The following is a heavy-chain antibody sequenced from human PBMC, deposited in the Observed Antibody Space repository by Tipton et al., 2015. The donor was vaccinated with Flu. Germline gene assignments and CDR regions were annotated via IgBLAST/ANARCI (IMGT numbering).Heavy chain of an antibody. CDR1: GFTLSAYA. Sequence: GSLRLSCAASGFTLSAYAMNWVRQAPGKGLEWVSHISSGGSSKYYADSVKGRFSVSRDNSKNSLYLQMDSLRDEDTAVYYCARDRGEFDYWGPGTLVTVSS. J-gene: IGHJ4*02. D-gene: IGHD3-10*01. CDR2: ISSGGSSK. V-gene: IGHV3-48*02. CDR3: ARDRGEFDY.